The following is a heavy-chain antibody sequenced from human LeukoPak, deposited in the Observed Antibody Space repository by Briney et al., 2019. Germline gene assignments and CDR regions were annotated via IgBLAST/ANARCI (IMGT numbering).Heavy chain of an antibody. CDR3: ARVEGGATTPGGAFDI. CDR2: IYTSGST. V-gene: IGHV4-4*07. CDR1: GGSISSYY. Sequence: SETLSLTCTVSGGSISSYYWSWIRQPPGKGLEWIGRIYTSGSTNYNPSLKSRVTMSVDTSKNQFSLKLSSVTAADTAVYYCARVEGGATTPGGAFDIWGQGTMVTVSS. D-gene: IGHD1-26*01. J-gene: IGHJ3*02.